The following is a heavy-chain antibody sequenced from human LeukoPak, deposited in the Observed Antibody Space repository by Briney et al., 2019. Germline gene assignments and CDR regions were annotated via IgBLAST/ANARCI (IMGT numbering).Heavy chain of an antibody. CDR1: GFTFSSYS. CDR3: ARGGGLYYDILTGYYFSPHAFDI. D-gene: IGHD3-9*01. Sequence: GGSLRLSCAASGFTFSSYSMNWVRQAPGKGLEWVSSISSSSNYIYYADSVKGRFTISRDNAKNSLYLQMNSPRAEDTAVYYCARGGGLYYDILTGYYFSPHAFDIWGQGTMVTVSS. CDR2: ISSSSNYI. V-gene: IGHV3-21*01. J-gene: IGHJ3*02.